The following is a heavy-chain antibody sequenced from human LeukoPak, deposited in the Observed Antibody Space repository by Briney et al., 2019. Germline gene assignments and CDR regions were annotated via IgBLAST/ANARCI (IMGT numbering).Heavy chain of an antibody. J-gene: IGHJ4*02. V-gene: IGHV3-21*01. CDR2: ISNSNSYI. CDR1: GFTFSSYS. D-gene: IGHD3-22*01. CDR3: ARDRNYYDSSGYHRVDY. Sequence: GGSLRLSCAASGFTFSSYSMNWVRQAPGKGLEWVSSISNSNSYIYYADSVKGRFTISRDNAKNSLYLQMNSLRAEDTAVYYCARDRNYYDSSGYHRVDYWGQGTLVTVSS.